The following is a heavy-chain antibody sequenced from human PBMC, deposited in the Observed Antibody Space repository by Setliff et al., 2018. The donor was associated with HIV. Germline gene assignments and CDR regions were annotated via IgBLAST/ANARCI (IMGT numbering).Heavy chain of an antibody. Sequence: PGESLKISCKGSGYSFTTYWMRQAAGRGPEWMGRMNPNSGKTDVAQKFQARVTMTSDAATGTVYMELSRLRSDDTAIYYCARARGADYTWGKYLYTWAFDVWGQGTAVTVSS. CDR2: MNPNSGKT. J-gene: IGHJ3*01. V-gene: IGHV1-8*02. D-gene: IGHD3-16*02. CDR3: ARARGADYTWGKYLYTWAFDV. CDR1: GYSFTTY.